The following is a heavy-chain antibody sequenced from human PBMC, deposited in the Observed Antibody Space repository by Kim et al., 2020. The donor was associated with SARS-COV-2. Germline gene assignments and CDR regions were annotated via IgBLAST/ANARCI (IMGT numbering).Heavy chain of an antibody. Sequence: GGSLRHSCAASGFTFTNSAMTWVRQSPGKGLEWVSTLSYDGDTTYYADSVKGRFTISRDNSKNTLYLQMDSLRADDTALYYCAKGGHYSWFDPWGQGSLV. D-gene: IGHD4-4*01. CDR2: LSYDGDTT. CDR1: GFTFTNSA. J-gene: IGHJ5*02. CDR3: AKGGHYSWFDP. V-gene: IGHV3-23*01.